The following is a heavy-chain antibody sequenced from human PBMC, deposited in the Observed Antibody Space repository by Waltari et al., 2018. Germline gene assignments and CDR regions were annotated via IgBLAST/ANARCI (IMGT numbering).Heavy chain of an antibody. CDR3: ARARITMVRGVTLDAFDI. Sequence: EVQLVESGGGLVQPGGSLRLSCAASVFHFSHYWMSWVRQDPGKGLEGVDNIKQDGREKYYVDSVKGRFTISRDNAKNSLYLQMNSLRAEDTAVYYCARARITMVRGVTLDAFDIWGQGTMVTVSS. D-gene: IGHD3-10*01. J-gene: IGHJ3*02. CDR2: IKQDGREK. V-gene: IGHV3-7*01. CDR1: VFHFSHYW.